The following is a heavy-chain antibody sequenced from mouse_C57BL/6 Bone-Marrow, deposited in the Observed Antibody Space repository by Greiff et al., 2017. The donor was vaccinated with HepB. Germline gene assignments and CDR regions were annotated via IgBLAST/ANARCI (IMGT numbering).Heavy chain of an antibody. D-gene: IGHD2-5*01. CDR3: TTYYSNPYAMDY. CDR2: IDPENGDT. J-gene: IGHJ4*01. V-gene: IGHV14-4*01. Sequence: EVQLQQSGAELVRPGASVKLSCKASGFNIKDDYMHWVKQRPEQGLEWIGWIDPENGDTEYASKFQGKATITADTSSNTAYLQLSSLTSEDTAVYYCTTYYSNPYAMDYWGQGTSVTVSS. CDR1: GFNIKDDY.